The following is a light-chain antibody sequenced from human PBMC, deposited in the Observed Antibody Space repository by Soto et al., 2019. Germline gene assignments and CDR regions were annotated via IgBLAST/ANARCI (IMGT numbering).Light chain of an antibody. V-gene: IGKV4-1*01. CDR2: WAS. J-gene: IGKJ4*01. CDR3: QQHYGTPT. CDR1: QTILYSSNNKYF. Sequence: EIVMTQSPESLAVSLGERATINCKSSQTILYSSNNKYFLAWYQQKPVQPPKLLIYWASTRESGVPDRFSGSGSETDFPLTINSLQAEDVAVYYCQQHYGTPTFGGGTRVEIK.